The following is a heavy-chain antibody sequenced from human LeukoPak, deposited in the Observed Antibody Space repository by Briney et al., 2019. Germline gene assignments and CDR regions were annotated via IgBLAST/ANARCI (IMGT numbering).Heavy chain of an antibody. J-gene: IGHJ5*02. CDR3: ARGRPIRGVVVVAASYSRWFDP. CDR2: INHSGST. Sequence: SETLSLTCAVYGGSFSGYYWSWIRQPPGKGLEWIGEINHSGSTNYNPSLKSRVTISVDTSKNQFSLKLSSVTAADTAVYYCARGRPIRGVVVVAASYSRWFDPGGQGTLVTVSS. V-gene: IGHV4-34*01. CDR1: GGSFSGYY. D-gene: IGHD2-15*01.